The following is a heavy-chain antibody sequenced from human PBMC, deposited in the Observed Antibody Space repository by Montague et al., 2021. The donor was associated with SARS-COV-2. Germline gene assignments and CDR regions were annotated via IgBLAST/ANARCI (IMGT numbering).Heavy chain of an antibody. D-gene: IGHD3-22*01. CDR1: LRCIGISSKH. CDR3: ARHGYYETYDAFDI. J-gene: IGHJ3*02. CDR2: IYYTGST. Sequence: SETLSLTCTVDLRCIGISSKHWGEVRKSQRKGPEWIGSIYYTGSTYYNPSLKSRVTISVDTSKNQFSLKLSSVTAADTAVYYCARHGYYETYDAFDILGQGTMVTVSS. V-gene: IGHV4-39*01.